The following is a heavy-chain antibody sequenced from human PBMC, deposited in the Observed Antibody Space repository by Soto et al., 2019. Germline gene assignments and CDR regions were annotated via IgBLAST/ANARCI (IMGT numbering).Heavy chain of an antibody. D-gene: IGHD6-19*01. CDR2: ISSSGGST. CDR1: GFTFSSYD. CDR3: AGGGGWFPNTLY. Sequence: ELQLLESGGGLVQPGGSLRLSCAASGFTFSSYDISWVRQAPGKGLEWVSTISSSGGSTFYAASVKGRFTISRDNSKNTLYLQMNNLRAEDTAIYYCAGGGGWFPNTLYWGQGTLVTVSS. J-gene: IGHJ4*02. V-gene: IGHV3-23*01.